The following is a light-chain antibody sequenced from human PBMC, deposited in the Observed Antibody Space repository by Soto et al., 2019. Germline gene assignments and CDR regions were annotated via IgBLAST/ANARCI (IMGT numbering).Light chain of an antibody. CDR2: DAS. V-gene: IGKV1-8*01. Sequence: AIRMTQSPSSLSASTGDRVTITCRASQGISSYLAWYQQEPGKAPKLLIYDASTLESGVPSRFSGSGSETEFTLSISSLKPDDFATYHCQQYADNPTFGQGTTVEVK. J-gene: IGKJ1*01. CDR3: QQYADNPT. CDR1: QGISSY.